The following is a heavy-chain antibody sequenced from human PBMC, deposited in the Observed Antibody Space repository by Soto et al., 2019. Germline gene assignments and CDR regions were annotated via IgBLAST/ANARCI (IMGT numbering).Heavy chain of an antibody. V-gene: IGHV4-34*01. J-gene: IGHJ6*02. CDR1: GGSFSGYY. Sequence: PLETLSPTCAVYGGSFSGYYWSWIRQPPGKGLEWIGEINHSGSTNYNPSLKSRVTISVDTSKNQFSLKLSSVTAADTAVYYCARGRGYSYGLLYYYYGMDVWGQGTTVTVS. CDR3: ARGRGYSYGLLYYYYGMDV. D-gene: IGHD5-18*01. CDR2: INHSGST.